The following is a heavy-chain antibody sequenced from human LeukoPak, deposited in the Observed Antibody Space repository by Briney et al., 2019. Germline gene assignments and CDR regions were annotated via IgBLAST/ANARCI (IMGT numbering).Heavy chain of an antibody. CDR3: AREYCSSTSCFNY. V-gene: IGHV1-69*01. D-gene: IGHD2-2*01. CDR2: IIPIFGTA. CDR1: GGTFSSYA. Sequence: SVKVSCKASGGTFSSYAISWVRQAPGQRLEWMGGIIPIFGTANYAQKFQGRVTITADESTSTAYMELSSLRSEDTAVYYCAREYCSSTSCFNYWGQGTLVTVSS. J-gene: IGHJ4*02.